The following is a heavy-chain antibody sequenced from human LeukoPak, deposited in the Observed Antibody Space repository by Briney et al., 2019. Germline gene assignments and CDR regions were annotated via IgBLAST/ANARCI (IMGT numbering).Heavy chain of an antibody. J-gene: IGHJ4*02. CDR3: ARTRYCSGGSCYGPYFDY. D-gene: IGHD2-15*01. CDR1: GFTFSDYY. CDR2: ISSSGSTI. Sequence: PGGSLRLSCAASGFTFSDYYMSWIRQAPGKGLEWVSYISSSGSTIYYADSVKGRFTISRDNAKNSLYLQMNSLRAEDTAVYYCARTRYCSGGSCYGPYFDYWGQGTLVTVSS. V-gene: IGHV3-11*01.